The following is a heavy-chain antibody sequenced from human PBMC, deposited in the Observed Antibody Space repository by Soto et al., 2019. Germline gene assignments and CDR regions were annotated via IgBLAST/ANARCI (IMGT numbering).Heavy chain of an antibody. Sequence: SETLSLTCTVSGGSISNDNYYWSWIRQPPGKGLEWVGYIFYSGSTYYNPSLKSRLTISVDTSKNKFSLKLTSVTAADTAVYYCARGPTVTTDYWGQGTLVTVSS. D-gene: IGHD4-17*01. CDR1: GGSISNDNYY. CDR2: IFYSGST. J-gene: IGHJ4*02. CDR3: ARGPTVTTDY. V-gene: IGHV4-30-4*01.